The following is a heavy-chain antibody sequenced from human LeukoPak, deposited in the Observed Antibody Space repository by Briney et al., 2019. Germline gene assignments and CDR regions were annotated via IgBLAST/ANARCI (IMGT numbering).Heavy chain of an antibody. V-gene: IGHV3-23*01. CDR2: ITAGGGTT. D-gene: IGHD3-22*01. CDR3: AKVYGTNGYYQLPIDF. CDR1: GFTFSSYG. Sequence: GGSLRLSCAASGFTFSSYGMSWVRQAPGKGLECVSAITAGGGTTYYADSVKGRFTISRDNSRNTLYLQLNNLRADDTALYYCAKVYGTNGYYQLPIDFWGRGTLVTVSS. J-gene: IGHJ4*02.